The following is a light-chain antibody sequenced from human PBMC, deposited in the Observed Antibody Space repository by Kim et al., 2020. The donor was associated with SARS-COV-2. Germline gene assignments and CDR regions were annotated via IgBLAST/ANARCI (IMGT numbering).Light chain of an antibody. CDR1: SSDVGSYNL. J-gene: IGLJ2*01. CDR2: EGN. CDR3: CSYAGSRV. Sequence: QSALTQPASVSGSPGQSITISCTGTSSDVGSYNLVSWYQQHPGKAPKLMIYEGNKRPSGVSNRFSGSKSGNTASLTISGLQAEDEADYYCCSYAGSRVFGGGTQLTVL. V-gene: IGLV2-23*01.